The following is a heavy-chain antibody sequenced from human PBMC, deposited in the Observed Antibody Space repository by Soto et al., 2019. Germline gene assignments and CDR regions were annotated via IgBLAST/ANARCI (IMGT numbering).Heavy chain of an antibody. CDR3: ARHSLALRKNIWFDP. J-gene: IGHJ5*02. CDR2: IFYLGSS. Sequence: SETLSLTCTVSGDSIISSDFYWGWVRQPPGKGLEWIGSIFYLGSSYYNPSLKSRVTMSVDTSKNQFSLRLRSVTAADTALYFCARHSLALRKNIWFDPWGQGIMVTVS. V-gene: IGHV4-39*01. CDR1: GDSIISSDFY. D-gene: IGHD3-3*02.